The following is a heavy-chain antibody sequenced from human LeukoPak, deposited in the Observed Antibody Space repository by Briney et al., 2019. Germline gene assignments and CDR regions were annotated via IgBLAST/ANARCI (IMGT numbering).Heavy chain of an antibody. CDR2: ISSSGGTR. CDR1: GFTFSAYE. Sequence: GGSLRLSCAASGFTFSAYEMTWVRQAPGKGLEWVSYISSSGGTRYYADSVKGRFTISRDNAKNSLYLQMNNLGAEDTAIYYCARDLDGGNSFDYWGQGTLVTVSS. J-gene: IGHJ4*02. D-gene: IGHD4-23*01. V-gene: IGHV3-48*03. CDR3: ARDLDGGNSFDY.